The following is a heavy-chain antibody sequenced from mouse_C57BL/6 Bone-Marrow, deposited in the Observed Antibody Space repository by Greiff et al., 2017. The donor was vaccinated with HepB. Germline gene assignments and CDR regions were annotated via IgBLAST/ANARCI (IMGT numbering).Heavy chain of an antibody. J-gene: IGHJ3*01. V-gene: IGHV14-3*01. CDR1: GFNIKNTY. CDR3: APFYYGSGAWFAY. D-gene: IGHD1-1*01. Sequence: VQLQQSVAELVRPGASVKLSCTASGFNIKNTYMHWVKQRPEQGLEWIGRIDPANGNTKYAPKFQGKATITADTSSNTAYLQLSSLTSEDTAIYHCAPFYYGSGAWFAYWGQGTLVTVSA. CDR2: IDPANGNT.